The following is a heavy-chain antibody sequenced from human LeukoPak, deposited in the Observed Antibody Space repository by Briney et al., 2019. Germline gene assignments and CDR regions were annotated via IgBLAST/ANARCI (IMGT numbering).Heavy chain of an antibody. CDR3: AKDGLSMVSAI. CDR1: GFTFSGYA. V-gene: IGHV3-23*01. CDR2: ISGSGGST. Sequence: GGSLRLSCAASGFTFSGYAMSWVRQAPGKGLEWVSAISGSGGSTYYADSVKGRFTISRDNSENTLYLQMNSLRAEDTAVYYCAKDGLSMVSAIWGQGTMVTVSS. D-gene: IGHD3-10*01. J-gene: IGHJ3*02.